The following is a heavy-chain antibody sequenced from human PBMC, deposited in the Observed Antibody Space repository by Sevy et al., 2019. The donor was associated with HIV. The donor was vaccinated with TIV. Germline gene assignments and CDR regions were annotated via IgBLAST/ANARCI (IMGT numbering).Heavy chain of an antibody. CDR1: GFTFSNAW. CDR3: TTDLDCSSTSCYVY. V-gene: IGHV3-15*01. D-gene: IGHD2-2*01. J-gene: IGHJ4*02. CDR2: IKSKTDGGTT. Sequence: LGGSLRLSCAASGFTFSNAWMSWVRQAPGKGLEWVGRIKSKTDGGTTDYAAPVKGRFTISRDDSKNTLYLQMNSLKTEDTAVYYCTTDLDCSSTSCYVYWGQGTLVTVSS.